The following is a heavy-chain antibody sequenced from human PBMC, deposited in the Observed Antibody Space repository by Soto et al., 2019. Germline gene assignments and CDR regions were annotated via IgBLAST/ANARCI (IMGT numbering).Heavy chain of an antibody. V-gene: IGHV1-69*04. D-gene: IGHD6-19*01. CDR1: GGTFSRYS. Sequence: GASVKVSCKASGGTFSRYSITWVRQAPGHGLEWIGRIIPIFGIASYAQKFQGRVTMTRNTSISTAYMELSSLRSEDTAVYYCARELYSSGWPTWGQGTLVTVSS. CDR2: IIPIFGIA. J-gene: IGHJ5*02. CDR3: ARELYSSGWPT.